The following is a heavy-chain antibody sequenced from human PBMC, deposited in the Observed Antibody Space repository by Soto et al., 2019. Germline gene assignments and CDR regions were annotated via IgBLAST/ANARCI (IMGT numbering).Heavy chain of an antibody. Sequence: QVQLVESGGGVVQPGRSLRLSCAASGFTFSSYGMHWVRQAPGKGLEWVAVIWYDGSNKYYADSVKGRFTISRDNSKNTLYLQMNSLRAEDTAVYYCAREVGDSSSIELDYWGHGTLVTVSS. J-gene: IGHJ4*01. CDR1: GFTFSSYG. V-gene: IGHV3-33*01. CDR3: AREVGDSSSIELDY. D-gene: IGHD6-13*01. CDR2: IWYDGSNK.